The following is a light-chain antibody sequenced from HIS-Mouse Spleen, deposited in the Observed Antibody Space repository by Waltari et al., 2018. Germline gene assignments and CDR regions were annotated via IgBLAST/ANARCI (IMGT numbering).Light chain of an antibody. CDR1: ALPKQY. CDR2: QDS. V-gene: IGLV3-1*01. J-gene: IGLJ2*01. Sequence: SYELTQPPSVSVSPGQTARITCSGDALPKQYACWYQQKPGQSPVLVIYQDSKRPSGIPERCSGSNSGNTATLTISGTQAMDEADYYCQAWDSSTVVFGGGTKLTVL. CDR3: QAWDSSTVV.